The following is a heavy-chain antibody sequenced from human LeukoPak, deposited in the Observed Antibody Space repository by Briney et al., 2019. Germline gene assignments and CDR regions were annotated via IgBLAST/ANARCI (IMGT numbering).Heavy chain of an antibody. CDR1: GGSMSSSSYY. D-gene: IGHD3-22*01. Sequence: SETLSLTCTVSGGSMSSSSYYWGWIRQPPGKGLEWIGSIYYSESTYQNPSLKSRVTISVDTSKNQFSLKLSSVTAADTAVYYCARETDYYDSSGYGWFDPWGQGTLVTVSS. J-gene: IGHJ5*02. V-gene: IGHV4-39*07. CDR3: ARETDYYDSSGYGWFDP. CDR2: IYYSEST.